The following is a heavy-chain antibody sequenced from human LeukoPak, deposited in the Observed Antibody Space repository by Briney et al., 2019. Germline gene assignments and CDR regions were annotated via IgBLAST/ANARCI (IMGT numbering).Heavy chain of an antibody. CDR2: VSSDGSRT. CDR1: GVSFSTTW. D-gene: IGHD3-16*01. V-gene: IGHV3-74*01. CDR3: ATDGAYGLTY. J-gene: IGHJ4*02. Sequence: PGGSLRLSCAASGVSFSTTWMHCVRQAPGRGLMWVSHVSSDGSRTYADSVKGRFTVSRDNNKDMVYLQMSSLRAEDTAVYYCATDGAYGLTYWGQGTLVTVSS.